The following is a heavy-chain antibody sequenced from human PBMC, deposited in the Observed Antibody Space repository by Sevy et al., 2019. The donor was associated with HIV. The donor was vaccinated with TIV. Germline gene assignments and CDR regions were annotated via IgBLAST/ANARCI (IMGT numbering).Heavy chain of an antibody. CDR3: ARDLGAWGGHDY. V-gene: IGHV4-59*13. Sequence: SETVSLTCTVSGGSISSYYWSWIRQPPGKGLEWIGYIYYSGSTNYNPSLKSRVTISVDTSKNQFSLKLSSVTAADTAVYYCARDLGAWGGHDYWGQGTLVTVSS. D-gene: IGHD3-16*01. CDR2: IYYSGST. J-gene: IGHJ4*02. CDR1: GGSISSYY.